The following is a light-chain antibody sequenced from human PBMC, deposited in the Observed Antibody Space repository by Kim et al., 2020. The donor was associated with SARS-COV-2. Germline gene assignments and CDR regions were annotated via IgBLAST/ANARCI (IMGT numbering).Light chain of an antibody. CDR2: SNN. Sequence: ELTQPPSASGTPGQRVTISCSGSSSNIGSNNVVWYQQLPGAAPNHLIYSNNQRPSGIPDRFSGSRSGTSASLAISGLQSGDEADYYCAVWDDSLKQGVFGGGTQLTVL. V-gene: IGLV1-44*01. CDR1: SSNIGSNN. J-gene: IGLJ3*02. CDR3: AVWDDSLKQGV.